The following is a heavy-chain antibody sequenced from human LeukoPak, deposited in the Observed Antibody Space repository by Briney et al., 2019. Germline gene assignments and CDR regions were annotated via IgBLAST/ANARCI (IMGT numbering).Heavy chain of an antibody. CDR3: AKERDYGPADY. CDR2: LSGSGGST. CDR1: GFTFSSYA. D-gene: IGHD4/OR15-4a*01. Sequence: GGSLRLSCAASGFTFSSYATSWVRQAPGKGLEWVSGLSGSGGSTDYADSVKGRFTVSRDNSKNTLFLQMNSLRAEDTAIYYCAKERDYGPADYWGQGTLVTVSS. V-gene: IGHV3-23*01. J-gene: IGHJ4*02.